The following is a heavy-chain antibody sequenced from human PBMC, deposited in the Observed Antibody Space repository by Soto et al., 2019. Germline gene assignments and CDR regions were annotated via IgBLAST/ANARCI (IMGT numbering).Heavy chain of an antibody. Sequence: ASVKVSCKASGYTFTSYYMHGVRQAPGQGLEWMGIINPSGGSTSYAQKLQGRVTMTRDTSTRTVYMELSSLRSEDTAVYYCARAPTKPFPYFDYSGQGTLLALSS. D-gene: IGHD1-1*01. CDR3: ARAPTKPFPYFDY. J-gene: IGHJ4*02. CDR1: GYTFTSYY. CDR2: INPSGGST. V-gene: IGHV1-46*01.